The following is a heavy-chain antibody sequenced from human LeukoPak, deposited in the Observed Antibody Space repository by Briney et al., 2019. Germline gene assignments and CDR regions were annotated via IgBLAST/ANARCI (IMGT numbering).Heavy chain of an antibody. CDR3: AKGLGTANYFDY. J-gene: IGHJ4*02. V-gene: IGHV3-30*18. CDR2: ISYDGSNK. Sequence: GGSLRLSCAASGFTFSSYGMHWVRQAPGKGLEWVAVISYDGSNKYYADSVKGRFTISRGNSKNTLYLQMNSLRAEDTAVYYCAKGLGTANYFDYWGQGTLVTVSS. D-gene: IGHD5-18*01. CDR1: GFTFSSYG.